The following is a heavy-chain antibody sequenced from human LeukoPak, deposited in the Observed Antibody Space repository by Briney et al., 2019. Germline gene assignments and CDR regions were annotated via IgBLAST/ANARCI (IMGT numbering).Heavy chain of an antibody. CDR2: ISWNSGSI. V-gene: IGHV3-9*03. D-gene: IGHD4-23*01. Sequence: GGSLRLSCAASGFTFDDYAMHWVRQAPGKGLEWVSGISWNSGSIGYADSVKGRFTISRDNAKNSLYLQMNSLRAEDMALYYCAKADYGGNSGAFDMWGQGTMVTVSS. CDR1: GFTFDDYA. J-gene: IGHJ3*02. CDR3: AKADYGGNSGAFDM.